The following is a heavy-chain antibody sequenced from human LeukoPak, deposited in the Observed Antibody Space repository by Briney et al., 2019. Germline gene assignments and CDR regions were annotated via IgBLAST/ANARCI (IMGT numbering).Heavy chain of an antibody. CDR1: GYTFTSYD. CDR2: MNPNSGNT. Sequence: ASVKVSCKASGYTFTSYDINWVRQATGQGLEWMGWMNPNSGNTGYAQKFQGRVTMTRNTSISTAYMELSSLRSEDTAVYYCAAELTGPPPTYYGMDVWGQGTTVTVSS. V-gene: IGHV1-8*01. J-gene: IGHJ6*02. D-gene: IGHD1-20*01. CDR3: AAELTGPPPTYYGMDV.